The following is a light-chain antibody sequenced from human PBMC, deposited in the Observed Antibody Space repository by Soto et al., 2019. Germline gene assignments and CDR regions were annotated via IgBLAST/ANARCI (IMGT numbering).Light chain of an antibody. V-gene: IGLV3-21*01. CDR3: QVWDSSSDHVV. Sequence: SYELTQPPSVSVAQGETATITCGGNNIGSESVHWYQQKPGQAPVLLIYYDSARPSGIPGRFSGSNSGNTATLTISGVEAGDEADYYCQVWDSSSDHVVFGGGTKLTVL. CDR1: NIGSES. J-gene: IGLJ2*01. CDR2: YDS.